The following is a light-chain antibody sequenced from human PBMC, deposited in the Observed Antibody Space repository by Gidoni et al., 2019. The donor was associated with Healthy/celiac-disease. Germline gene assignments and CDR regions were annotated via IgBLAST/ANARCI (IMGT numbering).Light chain of an antibody. CDR1: QSILYSSNNKNY. V-gene: IGKV4-1*01. J-gene: IGKJ1*01. Sequence: DIVMTQSPDSLAMSLGERATINCKSSQSILYSSNNKNYLAWYQQQPGNPPKLLIYWASTRESGVPDRFSGSGSGTDFTLTISSLQAEDVAVYYCQQYYSTPWTFGQGTKVEIK. CDR3: QQYYSTPWT. CDR2: WAS.